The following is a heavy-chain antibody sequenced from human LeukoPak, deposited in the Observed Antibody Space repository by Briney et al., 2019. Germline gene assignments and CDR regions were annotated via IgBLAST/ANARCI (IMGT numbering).Heavy chain of an antibody. J-gene: IGHJ4*02. V-gene: IGHV3-15*07. Sequence: GGSLRLSCAASGFTFSNAWMNWVRQAPGKGLEWVGRIKSKTDGGTTDYAAPVKGRFTISRDDSKNTLYLQMNSLKTEDTAVYYCTTDHRGPIGLVTLNWGQGTLVTVSS. CDR3: TTDHRGPIGLVTLN. CDR2: IKSKTDGGTT. CDR1: GFTFSNAW. D-gene: IGHD3/OR15-3a*01.